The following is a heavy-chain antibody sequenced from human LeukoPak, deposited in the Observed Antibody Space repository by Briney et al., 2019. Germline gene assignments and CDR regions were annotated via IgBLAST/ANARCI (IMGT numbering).Heavy chain of an antibody. Sequence: QPGGSLRLSCAASGFTFSSYAMHWVRQAPGKGLEWVAVISYDGSNKYYADSVKGRFTISRDNSKNTLYLQMNSLRAEDTAVYYCAREYQVVVITTSDAFDIWGQGTMVTVSS. J-gene: IGHJ3*02. CDR1: GFTFSSYA. CDR3: AREYQVVVITTSDAFDI. D-gene: IGHD3-22*01. CDR2: ISYDGSNK. V-gene: IGHV3-30*04.